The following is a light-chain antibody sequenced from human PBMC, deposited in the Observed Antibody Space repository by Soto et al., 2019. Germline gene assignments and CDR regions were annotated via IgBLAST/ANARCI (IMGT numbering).Light chain of an antibody. Sequence: DVVMAQSPLYLPVTLGQPASISCRSSHSLVFRDGNTYLNWFHQRPGQPPRRLIYKVSDRDSGVPDRFSGSGSGNTFTLTISRVEAEDVGIYYCMQGSYWPLTFGGGTKVEIK. CDR3: MQGSYWPLT. V-gene: IGKV2-30*01. CDR2: KVS. CDR1: HSLVFRDGNTY. J-gene: IGKJ4*01.